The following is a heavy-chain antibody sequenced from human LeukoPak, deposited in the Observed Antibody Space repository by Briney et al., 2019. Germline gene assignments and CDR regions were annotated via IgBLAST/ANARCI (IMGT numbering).Heavy chain of an antibody. CDR1: GGSISSYY. J-gene: IGHJ5*02. Sequence: SETLSLTCTVSGGSISSYYWSWIRQPAGKGLEWIGRIYTSGSTNYNPSLKSRVTMSVDTSKNQFSLKLSSVTAADTAVCYCARDTTSYSPSRDGWFDPWGQGTLVTVSS. V-gene: IGHV4-4*07. D-gene: IGHD6-13*01. CDR3: ARDTTSYSPSRDGWFDP. CDR2: IYTSGST.